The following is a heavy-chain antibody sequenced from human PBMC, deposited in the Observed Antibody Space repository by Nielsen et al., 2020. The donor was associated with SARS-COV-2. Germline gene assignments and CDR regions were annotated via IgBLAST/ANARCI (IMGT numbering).Heavy chain of an antibody. J-gene: IGHJ4*02. CDR1: GGSISSYY. D-gene: IGHD1-14*01. V-gene: IGHV4-39*01. CDR3: ARQGPPGFEY. CDR2: IYYSGST. Sequence: SETLSLTCTVSGGSISSYYWSWIRQPPGKGLEWIGSIYYSGSTYYNPSLKSRVTISVDTSKNQFSLKLSSVTAADTAVYYCARQGPPGFEYWGQGTLVTVSS.